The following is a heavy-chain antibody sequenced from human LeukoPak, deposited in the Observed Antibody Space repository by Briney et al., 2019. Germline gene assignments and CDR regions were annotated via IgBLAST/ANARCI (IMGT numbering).Heavy chain of an antibody. D-gene: IGHD5-12*01. CDR3: ARLRGYSGYEADY. CDR1: GGSFSGYY. J-gene: IGHJ4*02. V-gene: IGHV4-34*01. Sequence: SETLSLTCAVYGGSFSGYYWSWIRQPPGKGLEWIGEINHRGSTNYNPSLKSRVTISVDTSKNQFSLKLSSVTAADTAVYYCARLRGYSGYEADYWGQGTLVTVSS. CDR2: INHRGST.